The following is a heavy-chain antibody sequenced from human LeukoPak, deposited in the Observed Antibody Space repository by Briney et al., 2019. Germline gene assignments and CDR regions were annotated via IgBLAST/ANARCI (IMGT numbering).Heavy chain of an antibody. Sequence: GGSLRLSCAASGFTFSSYGMHWVRQAPGKGLEWVAVISYDGSNKYYADSVKGRFTISRDNSKNMLYLQMNSLRAEDTAVYYCAKDGGPAASALYYYDSSGYYPGYWGQGTLVTVSS. CDR1: GFTFSSYG. D-gene: IGHD3-22*01. CDR3: AKDGGPAASALYYYDSSGYYPGY. J-gene: IGHJ4*02. V-gene: IGHV3-30*18. CDR2: ISYDGSNK.